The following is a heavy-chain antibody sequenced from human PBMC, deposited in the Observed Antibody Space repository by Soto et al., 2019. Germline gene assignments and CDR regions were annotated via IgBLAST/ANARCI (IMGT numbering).Heavy chain of an antibody. CDR3: ATLGDPFDY. J-gene: IGHJ4*02. CDR1: GFSVSRNF. CDR2: IYSNGST. V-gene: IGHV3-53*01. D-gene: IGHD7-27*01. Sequence: GGSLRLSCAASGFSVSRNFMSWVRQAPGEGLEWVSVIYSNGSTYYPDSVKGRFTTSRDHSKNTLYLQMNSLRAEDTAVYYCATLGDPFDYWGQGTLVTVSS.